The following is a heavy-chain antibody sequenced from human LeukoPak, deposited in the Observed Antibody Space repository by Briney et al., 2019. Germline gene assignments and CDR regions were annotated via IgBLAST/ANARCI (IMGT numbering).Heavy chain of an antibody. CDR3: AKDLERYFDWLPQYYYFDY. V-gene: IGHV3-23*01. J-gene: IGHJ4*02. CDR2: ISGSGGST. Sequence: GGSPRLSCAASGFTFSSYGMSWVRQAPGKGLEWVSAISGSGGSTYYADSVKGRFTISRDNSKNTLYLQMNSLRAEDTAAYYCAKDLERYFDWLPQYYYFDYWGQGTLVTVSS. CDR1: GFTFSSYG. D-gene: IGHD3-9*01.